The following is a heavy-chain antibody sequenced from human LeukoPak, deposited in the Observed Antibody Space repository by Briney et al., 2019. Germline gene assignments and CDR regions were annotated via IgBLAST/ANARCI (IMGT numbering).Heavy chain of an antibody. CDR1: GFTFSSYN. Sequence: PGGSLRLSCAASGFTFSSYNMNWVRQAPGKGLEWVSSISSSSSYIYYADSVKGRFTISRDNAKNSLYLQMNSLRAEDTAVYYCARGRGAQMATIFDYWGQGTLVTVSS. D-gene: IGHD5-24*01. CDR3: ARGRGAQMATIFDY. CDR2: ISSSSSYI. V-gene: IGHV3-21*01. J-gene: IGHJ4*02.